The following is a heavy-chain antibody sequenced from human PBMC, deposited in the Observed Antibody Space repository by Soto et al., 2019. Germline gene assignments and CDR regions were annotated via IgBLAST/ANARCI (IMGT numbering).Heavy chain of an antibody. CDR1: GYTFNNYG. J-gene: IGHJ6*02. D-gene: IGHD4-17*01. CDR3: ARVLLAVTTLADYYGMDV. Sequence: ASVKVSCKASGYTFNNYGITWVRQAPGQGIEGLGRISAYNGNTNYAQKLQGRVTMTTDTTTSTAYIELRSQRSDDTAVYYCARVLLAVTTLADYYGMDVWGQGTTVTVSS. V-gene: IGHV1-18*01. CDR2: ISAYNGNT.